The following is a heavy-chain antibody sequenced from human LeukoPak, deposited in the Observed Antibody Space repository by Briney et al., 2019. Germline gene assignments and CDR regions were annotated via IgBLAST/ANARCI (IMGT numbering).Heavy chain of an antibody. J-gene: IGHJ4*02. CDR1: GFTFSSNG. V-gene: IGHV3-48*02. D-gene: IGHD3-10*01. CDR2: ISSTGATI. Sequence: GGSLRLSCAASGFTFSSNGMNWVRQAPGKGLDFIAYISSTGATIYYADSLKGRFTIPRDNARNSLYLQMNSLRDEDTAVYFCARANSLMVRGVISYFDSWGQGTLVTVSS. CDR3: ARANSLMVRGVISYFDS.